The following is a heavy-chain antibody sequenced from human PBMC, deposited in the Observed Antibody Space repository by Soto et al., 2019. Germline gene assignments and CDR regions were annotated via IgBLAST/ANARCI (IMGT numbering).Heavy chain of an antibody. CDR3: AVMSGHSRVWFDH. CDR2: VKSKTEGGTV. Sequence: VQLVESGGGLVKPGGSLRLSCAASGITFNNAWMSWVRQAPGKGLEWVGRVKSKTEGGTVDYAAPVKGRFSISRDDSTNTLYAQMNSLKTEDTPVYYRAVMSGHSRVWFDHWGQGTLLTVSS. V-gene: IGHV3-15*01. J-gene: IGHJ5*02. D-gene: IGHD3-22*01. CDR1: GITFNNAW.